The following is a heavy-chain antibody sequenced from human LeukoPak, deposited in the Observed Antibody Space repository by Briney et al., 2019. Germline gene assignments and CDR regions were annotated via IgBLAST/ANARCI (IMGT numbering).Heavy chain of an antibody. D-gene: IGHD1-26*01. CDR2: INHSGST. J-gene: IGHJ4*02. V-gene: IGHV4-34*01. Sequence: PGGSLRLSRAASGFTFRTYSMNWIRQPPGKGLEWIGEINHSGSTNYNPSLKSRVTILVDTSKNQFSLKLSSVTAADTAVYYCASRKGGSYLGFDYWGQGTLVTVSS. CDR1: GFTFRTYS. CDR3: ASRKGGSYLGFDY.